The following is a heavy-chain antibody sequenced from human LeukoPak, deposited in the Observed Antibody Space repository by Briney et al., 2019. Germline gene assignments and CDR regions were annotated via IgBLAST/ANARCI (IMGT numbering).Heavy chain of an antibody. D-gene: IGHD6-19*01. Sequence: GGSLRLSCAASGFTFDDYAMHWVRQAPGQGLEWVSLISGDGGSTYYADSVKGRFTISRDKSKNSLYLQMNSMRTEDTALYYCAKDRGVVAGWGPLGYWGQGALVTVAS. V-gene: IGHV3-43*02. CDR3: AKDRGVVAGWGPLGY. CDR2: ISGDGGST. CDR1: GFTFDDYA. J-gene: IGHJ4*02.